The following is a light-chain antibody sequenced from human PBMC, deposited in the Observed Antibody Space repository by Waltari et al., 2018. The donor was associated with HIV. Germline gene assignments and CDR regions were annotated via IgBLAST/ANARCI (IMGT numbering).Light chain of an antibody. CDR3: LHAYSGASWV. CDR1: TGAVTSGHY. CDR2: DKS. J-gene: IGLJ3*02. Sequence: QAVVTQEPSLTVSPGGTVALTCGSSTGAVTSGHYPFWFQQKPGQAPTTLIFDKSNKHSWTPARLAGALRGGKAALTRSGAQPEDEAEYYCLHAYSGASWVFGGGTKVTVL. V-gene: IGLV7-46*01.